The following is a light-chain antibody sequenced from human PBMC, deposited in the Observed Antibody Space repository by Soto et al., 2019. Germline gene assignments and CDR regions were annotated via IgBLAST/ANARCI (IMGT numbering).Light chain of an antibody. Sequence: EIVLTQSPATLSLSPGERATLSCRASQSVRSYLAWYQQKPGQAPRLLIYDASNRATGIPARFSGSGSGTDFTLTISSLEPEDSAVYYCQQRYIWPPLTFGGGTKVEIK. CDR1: QSVRSY. J-gene: IGKJ4*01. CDR3: QQRYIWPPLT. V-gene: IGKV3-11*01. CDR2: DAS.